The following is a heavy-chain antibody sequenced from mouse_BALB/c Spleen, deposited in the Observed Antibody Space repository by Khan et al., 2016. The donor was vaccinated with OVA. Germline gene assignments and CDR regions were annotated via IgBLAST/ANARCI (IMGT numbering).Heavy chain of an antibody. Sequence: EVELVESGGGLVQPGGSRKLSCAASGFTFSRFGMHWVRQAPEKGLEWVAYISSGSSTIYYADTVKGRFTISRDNPKNTLFLQMTSLWSEDTAMYYCAKDSNFDYWGQGTTLTVSS. CDR1: GFTFSRFG. CDR3: AKDSNFDY. CDR2: ISSGSSTI. J-gene: IGHJ2*01. V-gene: IGHV5-17*02.